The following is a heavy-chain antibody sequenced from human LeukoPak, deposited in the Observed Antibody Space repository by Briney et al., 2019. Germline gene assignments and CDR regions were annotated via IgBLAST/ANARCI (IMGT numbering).Heavy chain of an antibody. CDR1: GGSFSGYF. J-gene: IGHJ4*02. V-gene: IGHV4-34*01. CDR3: ARDAQSYYDSSGYYQIDY. Sequence: KPSETLSLTCAVYGGSFSGYFWSWIRQPPGKGLEWIGEINHSGSTNYNPSLKSRVTISVDTSKNQFSLKLSSVTAADTAVYYCARDAQSYYDSSGYYQIDYWGQGTLVTVSS. D-gene: IGHD3-22*01. CDR2: INHSGST.